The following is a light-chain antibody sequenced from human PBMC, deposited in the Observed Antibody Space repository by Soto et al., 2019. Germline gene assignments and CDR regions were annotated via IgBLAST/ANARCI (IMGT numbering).Light chain of an antibody. V-gene: IGKV3-15*01. CDR2: GAS. CDR3: QQYNNWPYT. CDR1: QSVTSN. J-gene: IGKJ2*01. Sequence: EVVMTQSPATLSGSPGESATLSCRASQSVTSNLAWYQQKPGQAPRLLIYGASTRATGIPARFRGTGSGTEFTLTISSLQSEDFAVYYCQQYNNWPYTFGQGTKLDIK.